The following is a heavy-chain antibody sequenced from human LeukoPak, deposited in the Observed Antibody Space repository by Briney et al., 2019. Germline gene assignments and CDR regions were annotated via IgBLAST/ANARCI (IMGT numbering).Heavy chain of an antibody. CDR2: INPNSGGT. CDR1: GYTFTGYY. J-gene: IGHJ4*02. Sequence: ASVKLSCKASGYTFTGYYMHWVRQAPGQGLEWMGWINPNSGGTNYAQKFQGRVTMTRDTSISTAYMELSRLRSDDTAVYYCARSHVHPALKVRKDFYFEARGPRVPVSS. D-gene: IGHD2-2*01. CDR3: ARSHVHPALKVRKDFYF. V-gene: IGHV1-2*02.